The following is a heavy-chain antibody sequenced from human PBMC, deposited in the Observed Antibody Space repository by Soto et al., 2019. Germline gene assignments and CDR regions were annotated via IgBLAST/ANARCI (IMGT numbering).Heavy chain of an antibody. CDR1: GGSISSGGYY. D-gene: IGHD2-15*01. J-gene: IGHJ4*01. V-gene: IGHV4-31*03. CDR2: IRYSGST. Sequence: PSETLSLTCTVSGGSISSGGYYGSWIRQHPGKGLEGSGDIRYSGSTYYNPSLKSRGTIAVDTSKNQFSLQLSSVTAADTAVYYCARDRVVRTGPIPTYYFDYWGQGTLVTVSS. CDR3: ARDRVVRTGPIPTYYFDY.